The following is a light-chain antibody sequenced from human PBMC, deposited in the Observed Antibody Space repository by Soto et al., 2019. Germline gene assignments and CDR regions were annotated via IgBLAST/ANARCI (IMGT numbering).Light chain of an antibody. CDR1: QSISSW. J-gene: IGKJ3*01. Sequence: DTQMAQSPSTLSASVGDRVTITCRASQSISSWLAWYQQKPGKAPKLLIYKASSLESGVPSRFSGSGSGTEFTLTISSLQPDDFATYSWKQYNSYFHTFGPLTNLDSK. CDR2: KAS. V-gene: IGKV1-5*03. CDR3: KQYNSYFHT.